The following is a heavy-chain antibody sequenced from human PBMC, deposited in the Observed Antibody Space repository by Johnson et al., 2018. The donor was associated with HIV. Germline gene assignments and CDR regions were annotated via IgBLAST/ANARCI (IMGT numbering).Heavy chain of an antibody. D-gene: IGHD5-24*01. Sequence: VQLVESGGGLVQPGGSLRLSCAASGFTFSSYWMHWVRQAPGKGLVWVSRINSDGSSTSYADSVKGRVTISRDNAKNTLYLQMNSLRAEDTAVYYCARGRWLQLQGAYDAFDIWGRGTMVTVSS. J-gene: IGHJ3*02. CDR3: ARGRWLQLQGAYDAFDI. CDR2: INSDGSST. CDR1: GFTFSSYW. V-gene: IGHV3-74*01.